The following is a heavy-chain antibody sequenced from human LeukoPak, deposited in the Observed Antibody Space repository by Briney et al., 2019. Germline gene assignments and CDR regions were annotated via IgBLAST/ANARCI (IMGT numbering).Heavy chain of an antibody. Sequence: GASVKVSCKASGATFSSYAISWVRQAPGQGLEWMGGIIPIFGTANYAQKFQGRVTITADESTSTAYMELSSLRSEDTAVYYCARVTRIAARQFYYMDVWGKGTTVTVSS. CDR3: ARVTRIAARQFYYMDV. V-gene: IGHV1-69*13. J-gene: IGHJ6*03. CDR2: IIPIFGTA. D-gene: IGHD6-6*01. CDR1: GATFSSYA.